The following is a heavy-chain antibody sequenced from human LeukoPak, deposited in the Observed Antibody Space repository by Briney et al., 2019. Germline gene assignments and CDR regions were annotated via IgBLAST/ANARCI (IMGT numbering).Heavy chain of an antibody. D-gene: IGHD3-22*01. CDR2: ISWNSGSI. Sequence: SLRLSFSASGFPFYCYAMHWVRQAPGKGLEWVPGISWNSGSIGYADSVKGRFTISRDNAKNSLYLQMNSLRAEDTALYYCAKDPYYYDSSRFDYWGQGTLVTVSS. CDR3: AKDPYYYDSSRFDY. V-gene: IGHV3-9*01. CDR1: GFPFYCYA. J-gene: IGHJ4*02.